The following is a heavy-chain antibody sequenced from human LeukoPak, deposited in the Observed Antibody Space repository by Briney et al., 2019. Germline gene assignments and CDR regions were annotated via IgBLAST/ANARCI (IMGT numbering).Heavy chain of an antibody. CDR2: IYYSGRT. J-gene: IGHJ6*03. D-gene: IGHD3-10*01. CDR3: ARAWFGELLPSSYYYYYMDV. Sequence: SETLSLTCSVSGGSISNYYWSWIRQPPGKGLEWIGYIYYSGRTSYNPSLKSRVTISVDTSKNQFSLRLSSVTAADTAVYYCARAWFGELLPSSYYYYYMDVWGKGTTVTISS. CDR1: GGSISNYY. V-gene: IGHV4-59*01.